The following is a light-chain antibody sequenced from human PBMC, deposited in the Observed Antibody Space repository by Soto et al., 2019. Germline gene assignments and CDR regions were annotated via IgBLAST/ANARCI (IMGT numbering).Light chain of an antibody. J-gene: IGKJ1*01. Sequence: DIQMTQSPSSLSASVGDRVTITCRASQSISSYLNWYQQKPGKAPKLLIYAASSLQSGVPSRFSGSGSGTDFTRPISSLQPEDFAPYYCQQSYSTPSTFCQGTKVEIK. CDR2: AAS. CDR1: QSISSY. CDR3: QQSYSTPST. V-gene: IGKV1-39*01.